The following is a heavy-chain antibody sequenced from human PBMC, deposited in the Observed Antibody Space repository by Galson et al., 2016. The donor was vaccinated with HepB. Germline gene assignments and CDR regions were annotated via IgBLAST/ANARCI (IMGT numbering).Heavy chain of an antibody. CDR2: IKQDGSEQ. Sequence: SLRLSCAASGFTVSSSYMSWVRQAPGKRLECVANIKQDGSEQYYVDSVKGRFTISRDNAKKSLYLQMNSLRAEDTAVYYCARDQTRRGPTTFDNWSQGTLVTVSS. CDR3: ARDQTRRGPTTFDN. CDR1: GFTVSSSY. J-gene: IGHJ4*02. V-gene: IGHV3-7*01. D-gene: IGHD1-26*01.